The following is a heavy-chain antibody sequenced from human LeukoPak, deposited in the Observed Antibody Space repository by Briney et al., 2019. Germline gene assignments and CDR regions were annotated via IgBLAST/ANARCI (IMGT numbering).Heavy chain of an antibody. CDR2: VSHTGAT. CDR1: GASINGYF. J-gene: IGHJ3*01. V-gene: IGHV4-59*01. CDR3: ARDRRGSFYTFDL. D-gene: IGHD1-26*01. Sequence: PSETLSLTCSVSGASINGYFWNWVRQTPEKRLHWIGYVSHTGATTSNPTLKSRVSITIDTSKSQISLTMTSVTAADSALYYCARDRRGSFYTFDLWGPGTIVSVS.